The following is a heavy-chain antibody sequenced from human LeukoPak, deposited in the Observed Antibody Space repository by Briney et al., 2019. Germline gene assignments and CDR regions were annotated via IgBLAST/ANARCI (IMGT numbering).Heavy chain of an antibody. V-gene: IGHV4-61*02. CDR1: GGSISSGDYY. CDR3: ARGPYSYDSSGAFDI. CDR2: ISSSGST. D-gene: IGHD3-22*01. J-gene: IGHJ3*02. Sequence: SETLSLTCAVSGGSISSGDYYWSWIRQPAGKGLEWIGRISSSGSTNYNPSLKSRVTISVDTSKNQFSLKLSSVTAADTAVYFCARGPYSYDSSGAFDIWGQGTMVTVSS.